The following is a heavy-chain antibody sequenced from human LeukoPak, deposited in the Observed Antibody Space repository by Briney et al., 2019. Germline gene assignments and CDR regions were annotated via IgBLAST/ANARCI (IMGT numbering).Heavy chain of an antibody. CDR1: GYSFTSYC. V-gene: IGHV5-51*03. CDR3: ASTITIFGVVLKDAFDI. Sequence: GESLKISCKGSGYSFTSYCIGWLRQMPGKGLEWIGIIYPGDSDTGYSPSFQGQVTISADKSISTAYLQWSSLKASDTAMYYCASTITIFGVVLKDAFDIWGQGTMVTVSS. J-gene: IGHJ3*02. D-gene: IGHD3-3*01. CDR2: IYPGDSDT.